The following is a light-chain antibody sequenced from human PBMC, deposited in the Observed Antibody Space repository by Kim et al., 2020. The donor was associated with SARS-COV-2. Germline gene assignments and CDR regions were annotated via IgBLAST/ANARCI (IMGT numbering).Light chain of an antibody. Sequence: QTVVTQEPSFSVSPGGTVTLTCGLSSGPVSTSYYPSWYQQTPGQAPRTLIYSTNSRSSGVPDRFSGSILGNKAALTITGAQADDECDYYCVLDMGSGISVFGGGTKLTVL. CDR2: STN. CDR3: VLDMGSGISV. J-gene: IGLJ3*02. CDR1: SGPVSTSYY. V-gene: IGLV8-61*01.